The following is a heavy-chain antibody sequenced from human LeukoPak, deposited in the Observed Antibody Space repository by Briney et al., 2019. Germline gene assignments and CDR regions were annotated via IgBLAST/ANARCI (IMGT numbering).Heavy chain of an antibody. CDR3: ARDYSDYDFWSGYTDY. Sequence: PGGSLRLSWAASGFTVSSNYMSWVRQAPGKGLEWVSVIYSGGSTYYADSVKGRFTISRDNAKNSLYLQMNSLRAEDTAVYYCARDYSDYDFWSGYTDYWGQGTLVTVSS. J-gene: IGHJ4*02. D-gene: IGHD3-3*01. CDR2: IYSGGST. V-gene: IGHV3-53*01. CDR1: GFTVSSNY.